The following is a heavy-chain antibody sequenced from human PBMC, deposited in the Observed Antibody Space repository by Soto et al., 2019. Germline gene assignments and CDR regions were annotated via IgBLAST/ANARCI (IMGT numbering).Heavy chain of an antibody. CDR3: AREVPYGYSRFDY. Sequence: QVHLVQSGAEVNKPGSSVKDSCKTSGYTFTNNVIHWVRQAPGHRLEWMGWVNAGNDHPKWSREFQGRLALTRDTSATPADMERSSLTSEDTAIYFCAREVPYGYSRFDYWGQGTLVTVYS. D-gene: IGHD5-18*01. CDR1: GYTFTNNV. J-gene: IGHJ4*02. V-gene: IGHV1-3*01. CDR2: VNAGNDHP.